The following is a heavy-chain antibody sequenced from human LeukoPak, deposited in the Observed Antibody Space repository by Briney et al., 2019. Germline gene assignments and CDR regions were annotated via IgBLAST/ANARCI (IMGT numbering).Heavy chain of an antibody. D-gene: IGHD3-22*01. Sequence: TGGSLRLSCAASGFTFSSYSMNWVRQAPGKGLEWVSYISSSSSSTIYYADSVKGRFTISRDNAKNSLYLQMNSLRAEDTAVYYCARDFGVTMIVVAPGYFDYWGQGTLVTVSS. CDR1: GFTFSSYS. CDR2: ISSSSSSTI. J-gene: IGHJ4*02. CDR3: ARDFGVTMIVVAPGYFDY. V-gene: IGHV3-48*01.